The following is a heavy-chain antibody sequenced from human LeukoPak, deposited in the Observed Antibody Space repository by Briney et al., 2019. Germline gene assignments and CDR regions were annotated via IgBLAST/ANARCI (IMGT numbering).Heavy chain of an antibody. Sequence: SETLSLTCTVSGGSISSYYWSWIRQPPGKGLEWIGYIYYSGSTNYNPSLKSRVTISVDTSKNQFSLKLSSVTAADTAVYYCARAAAGKFDYWGQGTLVTVSS. CDR3: ARAAAGKFDY. D-gene: IGHD6-13*01. V-gene: IGHV4-59*08. CDR1: GGSISSYY. CDR2: IYYSGST. J-gene: IGHJ4*02.